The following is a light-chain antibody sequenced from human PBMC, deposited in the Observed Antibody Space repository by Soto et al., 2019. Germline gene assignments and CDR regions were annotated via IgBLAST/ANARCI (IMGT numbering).Light chain of an antibody. CDR3: QNCNSYPPWT. Sequence: DIQMTQSPSTLSASVGDRVTITCRASQRINSWLAWYQQEPGKATKFLIYMASTLQSGVPSRFSGSVSGTEFPLTFSSLQPDDFETYYCQNCNSYPPWTFDQATKVEIK. J-gene: IGKJ1*01. CDR2: MAS. V-gene: IGKV1-5*03. CDR1: QRINSW.